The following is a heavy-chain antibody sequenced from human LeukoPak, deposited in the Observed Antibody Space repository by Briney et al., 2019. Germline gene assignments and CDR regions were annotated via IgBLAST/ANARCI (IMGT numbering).Heavy chain of an antibody. J-gene: IGHJ5*02. CDR1: GGSFSGYY. Sequence: SETLSLTCAVSGGSFSGYYWSWIRQPPGKGLEWTGEINHRGSTKYNPSLKSRVTISVDTSKTQFSLKLSSVPAADTAVYYCARAAAVRWGWSSYFNWFDPWGQGTLVTVSS. V-gene: IGHV4-34*01. D-gene: IGHD4-23*01. CDR2: INHRGST. CDR3: ARAAAVRWGWSSYFNWFDP.